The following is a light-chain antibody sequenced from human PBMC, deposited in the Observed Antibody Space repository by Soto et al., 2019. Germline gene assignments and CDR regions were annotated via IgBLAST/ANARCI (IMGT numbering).Light chain of an antibody. CDR2: GAS. J-gene: IGKJ1*01. Sequence: EIVLTQSPGTLSLSPGERATLSCRASQSVTNSYLAWYQQNPGRAPRLLIYGASSRATGIPDRFSGSGSGTDFILTISRLEAEDFAVYYCQQYGDSPWTFGQGTKVEIK. CDR3: QQYGDSPWT. V-gene: IGKV3-20*01. CDR1: QSVTNSY.